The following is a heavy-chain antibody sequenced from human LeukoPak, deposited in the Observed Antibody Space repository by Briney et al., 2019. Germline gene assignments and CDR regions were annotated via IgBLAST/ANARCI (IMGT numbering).Heavy chain of an antibody. CDR3: ARALTDGYDSSGYPFLY. V-gene: IGHV1-2*02. D-gene: IGHD3-22*01. CDR2: INPNSGGP. J-gene: IGHJ4*02. CDR1: GYTFTGYY. Sequence: ASVKVSCKASGYTFTGYYMHWVRQAPGQGLEWMGWINPNSGGPIYAQKFQGRVTMTRDTSISTAYMELSRLRSDDTAVYYCARALTDGYDSSGYPFLYWGQGTLVTVSS.